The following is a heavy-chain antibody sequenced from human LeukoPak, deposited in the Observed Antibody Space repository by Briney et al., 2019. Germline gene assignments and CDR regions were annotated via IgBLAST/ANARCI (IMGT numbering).Heavy chain of an antibody. Sequence: SETLSLTCAVYGGSFSGYYWSWIRQPPGKGLEWIGEINHSGSTNYNPSLKSRVTISVDTSKNQFSLKLSSVTAADTAVYYCATGNGDPGFDYWGQGTLVTVSS. CDR3: ATGNGDPGFDY. D-gene: IGHD4-17*01. J-gene: IGHJ4*02. CDR1: GGSFSGYY. CDR2: INHSGST. V-gene: IGHV4-34*01.